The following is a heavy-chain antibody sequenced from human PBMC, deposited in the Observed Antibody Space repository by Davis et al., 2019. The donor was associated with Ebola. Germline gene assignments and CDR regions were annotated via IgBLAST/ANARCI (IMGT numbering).Heavy chain of an antibody. CDR3: ARGPRGSPSRAVADY. Sequence: MPSETLSLICAVYGGSFSGYYWNWIRQPPGKGLEWIGEINHSGVTNYNPSLKSRVTISVDTSKNQFSLDLSSVTAADTAIYYCARGPRGSPSRAVADYWGQGTLVTVSS. CDR2: INHSGVT. V-gene: IGHV4-34*01. CDR1: GGSFSGYY. D-gene: IGHD6-19*01. J-gene: IGHJ4*02.